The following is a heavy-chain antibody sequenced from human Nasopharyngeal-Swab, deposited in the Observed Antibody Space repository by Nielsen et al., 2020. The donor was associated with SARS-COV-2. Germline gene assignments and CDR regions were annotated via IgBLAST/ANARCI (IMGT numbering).Heavy chain of an antibody. D-gene: IGHD3-22*01. V-gene: IGHV3-9*01. CDR1: GFTFDDYA. CDR2: ISWNSGSI. CDR3: ARAYDSSGYSPYYFDY. Sequence: SLKISCAASGFTFDDYAMHWVRQAPGKGLEWVSGISWNSGSIGYADSVKGRFTISRDNAKNSLYLQMNSLRAEDTALYYCARAYDSSGYSPYYFDYWGQGTLVTVSS. J-gene: IGHJ4*02.